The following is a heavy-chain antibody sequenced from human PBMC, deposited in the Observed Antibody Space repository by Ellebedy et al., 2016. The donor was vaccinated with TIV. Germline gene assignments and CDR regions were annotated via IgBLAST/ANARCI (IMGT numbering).Heavy chain of an antibody. V-gene: IGHV3-9*01. CDR1: GFTFDDYA. J-gene: IGHJ3*02. D-gene: IGHD3-3*01. Sequence: SLKISXAASGFTFDDYAMHWVRQAPGKGLEWVSGISWNSGSIGYADSVKGRFTISRDNAKNSLYLQMNSLRAEDTAVYYCARGTINFAFDIWGQGTMVTVSS. CDR3: ARGTINFAFDI. CDR2: ISWNSGSI.